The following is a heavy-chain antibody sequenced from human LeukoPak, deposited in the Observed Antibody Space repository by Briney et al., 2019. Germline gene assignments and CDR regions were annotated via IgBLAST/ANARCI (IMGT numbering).Heavy chain of an antibody. J-gene: IGHJ6*02. CDR2: MNTNSGNT. V-gene: IGHV1-8*01. D-gene: IGHD2-2*02. CDR3: ARGHCSSTSCYTRYYYYGMDV. CDR1: GYTFTSYD. Sequence: ASVKVSCKASGYTFTSYDINWVRQAPGQGLEWMGWMNTNSGNTGYAQKFQGRVTMTRNTSISTAYVELSSLRSEDTAVYYCARGHCSSTSCYTRYYYYGMDVWGQGTTVTVSS.